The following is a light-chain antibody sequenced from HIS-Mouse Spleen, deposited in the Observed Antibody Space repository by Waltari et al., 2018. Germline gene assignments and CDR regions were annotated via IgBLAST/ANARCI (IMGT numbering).Light chain of an antibody. V-gene: IGLV2-8*01. J-gene: IGLJ1*01. Sequence: QSALTQPPSASGSPGQSVTISCTGTSSDVGGYNYVSWYQQHPGKAPKRMIYEVSKRPSGVPDRFAGSKSGNAASLTVSGLQAEDEADYYCSSYAGSKDVFGTGTKVTVL. CDR2: EVS. CDR1: SSDVGGYNY. CDR3: SSYAGSKDV.